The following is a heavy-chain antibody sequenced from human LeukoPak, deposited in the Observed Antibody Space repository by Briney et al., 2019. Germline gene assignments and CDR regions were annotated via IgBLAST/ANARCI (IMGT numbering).Heavy chain of an antibody. Sequence: SETLSLTCAVYGGSFSGYYWSWIRQPPGKGLEWIGEINHSGSTNYNTSLKSRVTISVDTSKNQFSLKLSSVTAADTAVYYCARAPYYGSGSYYIRGPLDYWGQGTLVTVSS. CDR1: GGSFSGYY. J-gene: IGHJ4*02. CDR3: ARAPYYGSGSYYIRGPLDY. CDR2: INHSGST. V-gene: IGHV4-34*01. D-gene: IGHD3-10*01.